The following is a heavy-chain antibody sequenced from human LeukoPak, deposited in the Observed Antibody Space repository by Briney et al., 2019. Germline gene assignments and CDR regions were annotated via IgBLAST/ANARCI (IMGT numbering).Heavy chain of an antibody. CDR1: GDSISIYY. V-gene: IGHV4-59*01. J-gene: IGHJ5*02. CDR3: VGMALHYDDSDGHYWYNWFDA. CDR2: IFYTGRT. D-gene: IGHD3-22*01. Sequence: TSETLSLTCTVSGDSISIYYWACVRHPPDKGLDWIGHIFYTGRTKHTPPLKSRDSISVDTPKNQFSLKVSSVTTAHTRVFFCVGMALHYDDSDGHYWYNWFDAWGQGTLVTVSS.